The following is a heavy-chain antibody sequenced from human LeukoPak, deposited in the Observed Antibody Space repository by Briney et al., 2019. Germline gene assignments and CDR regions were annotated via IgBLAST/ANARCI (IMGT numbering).Heavy chain of an antibody. Sequence: ASVKVSCKTSGYTFTNYGVSWVRQAPGQGLEWMGWISAYNGDSNYAQKLQGRVTMTTDTPTSTAYMELRRLRSDDTAVYYCALFSRSSNPFEYWGQGTLVTVSS. CDR2: ISAYNGDS. CDR3: ALFSRSSNPFEY. V-gene: IGHV1-18*01. J-gene: IGHJ4*02. D-gene: IGHD6-6*01. CDR1: GYTFTNYG.